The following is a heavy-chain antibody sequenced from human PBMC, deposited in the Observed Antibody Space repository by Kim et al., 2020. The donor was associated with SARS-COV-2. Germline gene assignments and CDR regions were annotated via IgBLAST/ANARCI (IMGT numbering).Heavy chain of an antibody. CDR2: IYYSGST. Sequence: SETLSLTCTVSGGSISSSSYYWGWIRQPPGKGLEWIGSIYYSGSTYYNPSLKSRVTISVDTSKNQFSLKLSSVTAGDTAVYYCARRPRRIQLWFGRGYFDYWGQGTLVTVSS. D-gene: IGHD5-18*01. V-gene: IGHV4-39*01. CDR3: ARRPRRIQLWFGRGYFDY. CDR1: GGSISSSSYY. J-gene: IGHJ4*02.